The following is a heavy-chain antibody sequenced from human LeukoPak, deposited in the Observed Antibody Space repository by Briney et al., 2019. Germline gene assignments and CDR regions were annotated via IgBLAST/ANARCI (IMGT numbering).Heavy chain of an antibody. J-gene: IGHJ4*03. CDR1: AGSISSGSYY. CDR3: ARGTTAKVLYYFGY. CDR2: IYTSGST. V-gene: IGHV4-61*02. D-gene: IGHD5-18*01. Sequence: SENLSLTCTVSAGSISSGSYYWSWIRQPAGKGLEWIGRIYTSGSTNYNPSLKSRVTISLDTSKNQFYLKLSSVTAADTAVYYCARGTTAKVLYYFGYWGQGTMDTVSS.